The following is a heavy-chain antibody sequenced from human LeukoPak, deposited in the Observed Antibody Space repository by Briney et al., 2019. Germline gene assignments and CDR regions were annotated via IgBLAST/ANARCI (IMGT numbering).Heavy chain of an antibody. J-gene: IGHJ4*02. Sequence: AGGSLRLSCAASGFTFSSYAMSWVRQAPGKGLEWVSVFSGSDGSTYYADSVRGRFTISRDYSKNTLYLQMNSLRVEDTAVYYCARDKGDSVYDPFDYWGQGTLVTVSS. D-gene: IGHD5/OR15-5a*01. V-gene: IGHV3-23*01. CDR1: GFTFSSYA. CDR3: ARDKGDSVYDPFDY. CDR2: FSGSDGST.